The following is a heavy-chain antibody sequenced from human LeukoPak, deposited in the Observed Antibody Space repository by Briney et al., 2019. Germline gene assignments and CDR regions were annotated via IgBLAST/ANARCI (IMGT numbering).Heavy chain of an antibody. Sequence: GGSLRLSCAASGFTFSRYWMHWVGQAPGKGLVWVSRIKSDGSTNYADSVKGRFTISRDNAKNTVSLQMNSLRAEDTGVYYCARAPAEIGGYYPEYFRHWGQGTLVTVSS. V-gene: IGHV3-74*01. CDR3: ARAPAEIGGYYPEYFRH. CDR2: IKSDGST. CDR1: GFTFSRYW. D-gene: IGHD3-22*01. J-gene: IGHJ1*01.